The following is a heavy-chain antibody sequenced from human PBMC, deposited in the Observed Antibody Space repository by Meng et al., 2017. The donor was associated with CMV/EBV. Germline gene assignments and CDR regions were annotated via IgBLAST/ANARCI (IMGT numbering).Heavy chain of an antibody. CDR3: AREYSTSGHFDD. CDR2: ISWHNRV. J-gene: IGHJ4*02. Sequence: GGPLRLSCAASGFTFYYSAMHWVRQAPGRGLEWVSGISWHNRVAYADSVKGRFTISRDNAKNSLYLQLSSLRADDTALYYCAREYSTSGHFDDWGQGALVTVSS. D-gene: IGHD5-18*01. V-gene: IGHV3-9*01. CDR1: GFTFYYSA.